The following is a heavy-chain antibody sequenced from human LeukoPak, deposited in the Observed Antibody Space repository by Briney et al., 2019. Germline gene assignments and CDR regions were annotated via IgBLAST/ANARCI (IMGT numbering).Heavy chain of an antibody. CDR2: ISSSSSTI. CDR1: GFTFSSYS. CDR3: ARTLWFGELFPLDY. V-gene: IGHV3-48*04. Sequence: GGSLRLSCAASGFTFSSYSMNWVRRAPGKGLEWVSYISSSSSTIYYADSVKGRFTISRDNAKNSLYLQMDSLRAEDTAVYYCARTLWFGELFPLDYWGQGTLVTVCS. J-gene: IGHJ4*02. D-gene: IGHD3-10*01.